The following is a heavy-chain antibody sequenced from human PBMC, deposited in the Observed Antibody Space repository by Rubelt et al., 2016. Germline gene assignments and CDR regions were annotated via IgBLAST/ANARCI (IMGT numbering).Heavy chain of an antibody. D-gene: IGHD3-16*01. CDR3: ARDHEAGGGWFGP. CDR1: GGSFSGYY. V-gene: IGHV4-34*01. Sequence: QVQLQQWGAGLLKPSETLSLTCAVYGGSFSGYYWSLIRQPPGKGLEWIGEINHSGSSNYNPSLKIRVTISVYTSKNQFSLKLSSVTAADTAVYYCARDHEAGGGWFGPWGQGTLVTVSS. CDR2: INHSGSS. J-gene: IGHJ5*02.